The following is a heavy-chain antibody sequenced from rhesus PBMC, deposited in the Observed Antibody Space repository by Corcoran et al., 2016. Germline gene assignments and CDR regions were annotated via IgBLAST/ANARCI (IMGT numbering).Heavy chain of an antibody. D-gene: IGHD2-33*01. CDR1: GYTFTDYY. V-gene: IGHV1-111*02. J-gene: IGHJ6*01. Sequence: EVQLVQSGAEVKKPGAPVKISCKASGYTFTDYYLLWVRQAPGKGLGWKGRVDPEEGEANTEQKFQARVTITADTYTNTAYMDLSSLRSEHTAVYYCATTHCSDSGCSYGLDSWGQGVVVTVSS. CDR2: VDPEEGEA. CDR3: ATTHCSDSGCSYGLDS.